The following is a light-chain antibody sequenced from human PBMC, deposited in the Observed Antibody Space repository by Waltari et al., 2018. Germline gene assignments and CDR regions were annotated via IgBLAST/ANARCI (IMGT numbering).Light chain of an antibody. CDR2: LGS. CDR3: MQALQTPLYT. Sequence: DIVMTQSPLSLPVTPGEPASISCRSSQSLLHSNGYNYLEWYLQKPGQYPHILIYLGSNRASGVPDRVIGSGSGTDCTLKISRVEAEDVGVYYCMQALQTPLYTFGQGTKLEIK. CDR1: QSLLHSNGYNY. V-gene: IGKV2-28*01. J-gene: IGKJ2*01.